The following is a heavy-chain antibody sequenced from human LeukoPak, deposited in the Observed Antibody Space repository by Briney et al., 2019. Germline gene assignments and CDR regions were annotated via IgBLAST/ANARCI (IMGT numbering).Heavy chain of an antibody. CDR3: ARGQIVGATTDAFDI. Sequence: ASVKVSCKASGYTFTGYYMHWVRQAPGQGLEWMGWINPNSGGTNYAQKFQGRVTMTRDTSISTAYMELSRLRPDDTAVYYCARGQIVGATTDAFDIWGQGTMVTVSS. CDR1: GYTFTGYY. J-gene: IGHJ3*02. CDR2: INPNSGGT. D-gene: IGHD1-26*01. V-gene: IGHV1-2*02.